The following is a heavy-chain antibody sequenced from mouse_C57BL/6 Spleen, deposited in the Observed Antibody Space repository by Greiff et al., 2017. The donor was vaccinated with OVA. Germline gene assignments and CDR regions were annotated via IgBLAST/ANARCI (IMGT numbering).Heavy chain of an antibody. Sequence: DVKLVESGPELVKPGASVKISCKASGYSFTGYYMNWVKQSPEKSLEWIGEINPSTGGTTYNQKFKAKATLTVDKSSSTAYMQLKSLTSEDSAVYYCAREGLRQGAWFAYWGQGTLVTVSA. J-gene: IGHJ3*01. CDR2: INPSTGGT. CDR1: GYSFTGYY. CDR3: AREGLRQGAWFAY. V-gene: IGHV1-42*01. D-gene: IGHD2-4*01.